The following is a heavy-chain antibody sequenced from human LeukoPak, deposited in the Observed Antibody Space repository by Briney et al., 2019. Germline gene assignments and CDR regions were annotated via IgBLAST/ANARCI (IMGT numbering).Heavy chain of an antibody. CDR1: GFSFSTFW. Sequence: GGSLRLSCAASGFSFSTFWITWVRQAPGNGLEWVANINGDGSVAFYGDSVKGRFTISRDNAKNSPYLQMNCLRDEDTGVYYCAATADTAAGPYWGQGALVTVSS. V-gene: IGHV3-7*01. CDR2: INGDGSVA. J-gene: IGHJ4*02. CDR3: AATADTAAGPY. D-gene: IGHD6-13*01.